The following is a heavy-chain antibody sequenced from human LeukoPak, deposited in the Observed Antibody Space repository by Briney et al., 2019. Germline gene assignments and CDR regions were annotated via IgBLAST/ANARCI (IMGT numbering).Heavy chain of an antibody. J-gene: IGHJ6*03. CDR1: GGSISSYY. D-gene: IGHD1-26*01. CDR3: ARVAVGTTDYYYYMDV. Sequence: SETLSLTCTVSGGSISSYYWGWIRQPPGKGLEWIGSIYYSGSTYYNPSLQSRVTISVDTSKNQFSLKLSSVTAADTALYYCARVAVGTTDYYYYMDVWGKGTTVTVSS. V-gene: IGHV4-39*01. CDR2: IYYSGST.